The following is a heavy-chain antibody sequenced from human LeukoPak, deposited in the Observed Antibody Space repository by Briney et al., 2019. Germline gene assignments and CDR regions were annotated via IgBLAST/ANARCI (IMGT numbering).Heavy chain of an antibody. CDR1: GGSISSYY. D-gene: IGHD1-26*01. V-gene: IGHV4-4*07. Sequence: SETLSLTCTVSGGSISSYYWSWIRQPAGKGLEWIGRIYTSGSTNYNPSLKSRVTMSVDTSKNQFSLKLSSVTAADTAVYYCARTAIVGALILQTHPFDYWGQGTLVTVSS. CDR2: IYTSGST. CDR3: ARTAIVGALILQTHPFDY. J-gene: IGHJ4*02.